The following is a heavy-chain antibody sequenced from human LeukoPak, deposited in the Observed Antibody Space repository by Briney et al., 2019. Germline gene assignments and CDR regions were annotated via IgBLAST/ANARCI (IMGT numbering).Heavy chain of an antibody. CDR1: GFTFSSYS. V-gene: IGHV3-48*04. CDR2: ISSSSSTI. Sequence: GSLRLSCAASGFTFSSYSMNWVRQAPGKGLEWVSYISSSSSTIYYADSVKGRFTISRDNAKNSLYLQMNSLRAEDTAVYYCARVYEGWLRLLDYWGQGTLVTVSS. J-gene: IGHJ4*02. CDR3: ARVYEGWLRLLDY. D-gene: IGHD5-12*01.